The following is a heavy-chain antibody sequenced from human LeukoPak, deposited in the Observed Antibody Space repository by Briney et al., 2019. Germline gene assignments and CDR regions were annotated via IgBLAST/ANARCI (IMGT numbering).Heavy chain of an antibody. D-gene: IGHD3-16*01. CDR2: ISAYNGNT. J-gene: IGHJ5*02. V-gene: IGHV1-18*01. CDR1: GYTFTSYG. Sequence: GASVKVSCKASGYTFTSYGISWVRQAPGQGLEWMGWISAYNGNTNYAQKLQGRVTLTTDKSTSTAYMELRSLRSDDTAVYYCARNDRGIPDWFDPWGQGTLVTVSS. CDR3: ARNDRGIPDWFDP.